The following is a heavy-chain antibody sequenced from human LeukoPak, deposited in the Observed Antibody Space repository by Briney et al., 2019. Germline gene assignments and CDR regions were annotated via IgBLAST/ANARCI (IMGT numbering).Heavy chain of an antibody. CDR2: IYTSGST. J-gene: IGHJ6*03. Sequence: TLSLTCTVSGGSISSGSYYWSWIRQPAGKGLEWIGRIYTSGSTNYNPSLKSRVTISVDTSKNQFSLKLSSVTAADTAVYYCARESRLGELFLFYYYYYMDVWGKGTTVTVSS. D-gene: IGHD3-10*01. V-gene: IGHV4-61*02. CDR3: ARESRLGELFLFYYYYYMDV. CDR1: GGSISSGSYY.